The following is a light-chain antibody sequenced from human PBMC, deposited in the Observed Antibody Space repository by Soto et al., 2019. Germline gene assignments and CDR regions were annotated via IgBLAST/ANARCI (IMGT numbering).Light chain of an antibody. J-gene: IGKJ3*01. CDR1: QNVKKNY. V-gene: IGKV3-20*01. Sequence: EIVLTQSPDTLSLSPGERATLSCRASQNVKKNYLAWYQQKPGQAPRLLIFGASSRATGIPDRFSGSGSGTDFTLTISRLEPEDFAVYYCQQYGTSPFIFGPGTRVDI. CDR2: GAS. CDR3: QQYGTSPFI.